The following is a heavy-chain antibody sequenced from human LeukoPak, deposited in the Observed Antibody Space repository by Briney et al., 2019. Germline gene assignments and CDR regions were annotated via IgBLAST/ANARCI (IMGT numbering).Heavy chain of an antibody. CDR3: ARLRDGYFVLDP. CDR2: IYYSGNP. D-gene: IGHD5-24*01. J-gene: IGHJ5*02. V-gene: IGHV4-59*01. CDR1: GDSISTYY. Sequence: SETLSLTCTVSGDSISTYYCSWIRQPPGKGLEWIGYIYYSGNPNYNPSLKSRVSISLDTSKNQFSLKLSSVTAADTAVYYCARLRDGYFVLDPWGQGTLVTVSS.